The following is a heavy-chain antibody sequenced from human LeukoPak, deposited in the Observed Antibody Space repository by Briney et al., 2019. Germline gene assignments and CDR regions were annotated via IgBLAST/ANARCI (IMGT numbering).Heavy chain of an antibody. CDR1: GGSVSDYY. CDR3: ASRKLGNDY. CDR2: IYYTGTT. J-gene: IGHJ4*02. D-gene: IGHD7-27*01. Sequence: SETLSLTCTVSGGSVSDYYWSWIRQSPGKGLEWIGYIYYTGTTSYNPSLRSRVTMSADTSKNQFSLKLSSATAADTAVYYCASRKLGNDYWGQGTLVTVSS. V-gene: IGHV4-59*02.